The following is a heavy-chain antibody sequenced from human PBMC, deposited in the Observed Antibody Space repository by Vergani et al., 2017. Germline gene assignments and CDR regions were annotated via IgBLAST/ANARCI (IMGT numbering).Heavy chain of an antibody. Sequence: QLQLQESVPGLVKPSATLSLTCSVSGASIRSSNYYCGWIRQPPGKGLEWIASIYYSGSTYYNPSLKSRGTISVDTSKNQFSLKLSYVTAADTAVYFCARHSTVEWLVKLGWIDPWGQGIMVTVSS. CDR1: GASIRSSNYY. V-gene: IGHV4-39*01. CDR2: IYYSGST. D-gene: IGHD6-19*01. CDR3: ARHSTVEWLVKLGWIDP. J-gene: IGHJ5*02.